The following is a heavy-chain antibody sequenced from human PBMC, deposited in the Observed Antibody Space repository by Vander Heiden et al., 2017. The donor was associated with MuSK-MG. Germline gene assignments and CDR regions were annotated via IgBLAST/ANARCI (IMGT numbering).Heavy chain of an antibody. CDR3: TSSYGSGSYYNTEYFQH. CDR1: GFTFSSYA. D-gene: IGHD3-10*01. J-gene: IGHJ1*01. V-gene: IGHV3-23*01. CDR2: ISGSGGST. Sequence: EVQLLASGGGLVQPGGSVRLFCAASGFTFSSYAMSWVREAPGKGLEWVSAISGSGGSTYYADSVKGRFTISRDNSKKTLYLQMNSLRAEDTAVYYCTSSYGSGSYYNTEYFQHWGQGTLVTVSS.